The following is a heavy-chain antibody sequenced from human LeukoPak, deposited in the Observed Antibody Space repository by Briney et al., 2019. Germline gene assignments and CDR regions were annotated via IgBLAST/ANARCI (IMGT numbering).Heavy chain of an antibody. V-gene: IGHV4-34*01. D-gene: IGHD6-19*01. J-gene: IGHJ4*02. Sequence: PSETLSLTCAVHGGSFSGYYWSWIRQPPGKGLEWIGEINHSGSTNYNPSLKSRVTISADTSKNQFSLKLSSVTAADTAVYYCARNPAYSSGWGDFDYWGQGTLVTVSS. CDR3: ARNPAYSSGWGDFDY. CDR1: GGSFSGYY. CDR2: INHSGST.